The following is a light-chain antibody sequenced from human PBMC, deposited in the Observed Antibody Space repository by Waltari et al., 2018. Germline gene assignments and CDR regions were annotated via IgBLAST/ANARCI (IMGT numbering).Light chain of an antibody. CDR1: SLRSYF. CDR3: NSRDSSGKGV. CDR2: GKN. Sequence: SSELTQDPAVSVALGQTVRITCQGDSLRSYFAGWYQQKPGPAPLLVMSGKNNRPSGIPDRFSGSTSGNTASLTITGAQAEDEADYYCNSRDSSGKGVVGGGTKLDVL. V-gene: IGLV3-19*01. J-gene: IGLJ2*01.